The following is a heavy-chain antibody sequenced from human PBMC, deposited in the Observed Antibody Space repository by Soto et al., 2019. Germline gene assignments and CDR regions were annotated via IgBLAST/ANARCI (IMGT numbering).Heavy chain of an antibody. J-gene: IGHJ5*02. D-gene: IGHD3-3*01. CDR3: ARSKVVRARFLEWLRGFDP. Sequence: SGPTLVNPTQTLTLTCTFSGFSLSTSGMCVSWIRQPPGKALEWLARIDWDDDKYYSTSPKTRLTISKDTSKNQVVLTMTNMDPVDTATYYCARSKVVRARFLEWLRGFDPWGQGTLVTVSS. V-gene: IGHV2-70*11. CDR1: GFSLSTSGMC. CDR2: IDWDDDK.